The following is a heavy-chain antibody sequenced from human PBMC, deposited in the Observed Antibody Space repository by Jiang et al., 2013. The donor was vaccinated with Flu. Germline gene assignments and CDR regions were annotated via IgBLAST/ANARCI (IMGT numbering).Heavy chain of an antibody. D-gene: IGHD3-10*01. CDR1: GYTFTGYY. CDR2: INPNSGGT. J-gene: IGHJ5*02. Sequence: AEVKKPGASVKVSCKASGYTFTGYYMHWVRQAPGQGLEWMGWINPNSGGTNYAQKFQGRVTMTRDTSISTAYMELSRLRSDDTAVYYCARARRVRGVYNWFDPWGQGTLVTVSS. CDR3: ARARRVRGVYNWFDP. V-gene: IGHV1-2*02.